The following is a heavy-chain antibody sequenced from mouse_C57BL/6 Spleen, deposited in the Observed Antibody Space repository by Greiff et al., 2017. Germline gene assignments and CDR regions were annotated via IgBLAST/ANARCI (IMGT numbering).Heavy chain of an antibody. CDR2: ISYDGSN. J-gene: IGHJ4*01. V-gene: IGHV3-6*01. CDR3: ARGGGNYHYYAMDY. CDR1: GYSITSGYY. Sequence: EVQLQQSGPGLVKPSQSLSLTCSVTGYSITSGYYWNWIRQFPGNKLEWMGYISYDGSNNSNPSLKNRISITRDTSKNQFFLKLNSVTTEDTATYYCARGGGNYHYYAMDYWGQGTSVTVSS. D-gene: IGHD2-1*01.